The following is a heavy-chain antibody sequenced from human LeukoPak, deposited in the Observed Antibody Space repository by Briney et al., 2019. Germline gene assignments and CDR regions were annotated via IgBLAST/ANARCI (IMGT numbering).Heavy chain of an antibody. V-gene: IGHV4-34*01. CDR2: INHSGST. CDR1: GGSFSGYY. Sequence: NPSETLSLTCAVYGGSFSGYYWSWIRQPPGKGLEWIGEINHSGSTNYNPSLKSRVTISVDTSKNQFSLKLSSVTAADTAVYYCARDPRRGKRYYFDYWGQGTLATVSS. J-gene: IGHJ4*02. D-gene: IGHD5-24*01. CDR3: ARDPRRGKRYYFDY.